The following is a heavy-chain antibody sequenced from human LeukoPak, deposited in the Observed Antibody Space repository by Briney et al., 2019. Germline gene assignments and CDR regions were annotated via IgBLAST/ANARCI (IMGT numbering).Heavy chain of an antibody. D-gene: IGHD3-22*01. Sequence: GASVKVSCKASGYTFTGYYMHWVRQAPGQGLEWMGRINPNSGGTNYAQKIQGRVTMTRDTSISTAYMELSRLRSDDTAVYYCARVDYYDSSGPFDYWGQGTLVTVSS. CDR3: ARVDYYDSSGPFDY. V-gene: IGHV1-2*06. CDR1: GYTFTGYY. CDR2: INPNSGGT. J-gene: IGHJ4*02.